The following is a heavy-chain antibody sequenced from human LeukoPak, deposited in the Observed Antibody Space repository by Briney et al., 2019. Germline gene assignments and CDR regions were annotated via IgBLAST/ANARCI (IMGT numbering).Heavy chain of an antibody. CDR1: GFTFSSYS. CDR3: ARGLTSSLSWYIGY. Sequence: PGGSLRLSCAASGFTFSSYSMTWVRQAPGKGLEWVSSISSSSSYIYYADSVKGRFTISRDNAKNSLYLQMNSLRAEDTAVYYCARGLTSSLSWYIGYWGQGTLVTVSS. D-gene: IGHD6-13*01. CDR2: ISSSSSYI. J-gene: IGHJ4*02. V-gene: IGHV3-21*01.